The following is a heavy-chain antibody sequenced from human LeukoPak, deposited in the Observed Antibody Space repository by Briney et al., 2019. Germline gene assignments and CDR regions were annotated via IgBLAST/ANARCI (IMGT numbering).Heavy chain of an antibody. CDR2: ISAYNGNT. CDR1: GYTFTSYG. CDR3: ARAGGIVVVPAAPNDY. V-gene: IGHV1-18*01. J-gene: IGHJ4*02. D-gene: IGHD2-2*01. Sequence: ASVKVSCKASGYTFTSYGISWVRQAPGQGLEWMGWISAYNGNTNYAQKLQGRVTMTTDTSTSTAYMELRSLRSDDTTVYHCARAGGIVVVPAAPNDYWGQGTLVTVSS.